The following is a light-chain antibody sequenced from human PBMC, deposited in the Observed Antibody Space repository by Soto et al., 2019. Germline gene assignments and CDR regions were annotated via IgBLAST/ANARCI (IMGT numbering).Light chain of an antibody. CDR3: MQALQTPLT. V-gene: IGKV2-28*01. Sequence: VMTQSPLSLPVTPGEPASISCRSSQSLLYSDGNNYLDWYLQKPGQSPKLLIHLGSNRASGVPDRFSGSGSGTDSTLRISRVEAEDVGVYFCMQALQTPLTFGGGTKVEIK. CDR2: LGS. CDR1: QSLLYSDGNNY. J-gene: IGKJ4*01.